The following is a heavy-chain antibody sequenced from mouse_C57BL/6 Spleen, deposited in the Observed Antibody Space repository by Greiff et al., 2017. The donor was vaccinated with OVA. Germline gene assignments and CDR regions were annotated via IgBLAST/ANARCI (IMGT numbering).Heavy chain of an antibody. CDR3: TREGGLGNPWYFDV. D-gene: IGHD3-3*01. J-gene: IGHJ1*03. CDR2: ISSGGDYI. V-gene: IGHV5-9-1*02. Sequence: EVQGVESGDGLVKPGGSLKLSCAASGFTFSSSAMSWVRQTPEKRLEWVAYISSGGDYIYYADTVKGRFTISRDNARNTLYLQMSSLKSEDTAMYYCTREGGLGNPWYFDVWGTGTTVTVSS. CDR1: GFTFSSSA.